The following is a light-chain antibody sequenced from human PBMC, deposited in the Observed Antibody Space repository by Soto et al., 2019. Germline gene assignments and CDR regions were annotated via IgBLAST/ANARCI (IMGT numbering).Light chain of an antibody. V-gene: IGLV1-40*01. CDR3: QSYDSSLSGYV. J-gene: IGLJ1*01. Sequence: QSLLTQPPSVSGAPGQGVTISYTGTSSNLGARFDVHWYQQLPGTAPKLLIYSNIHRPSGVPDRFSGSKSGTSASLAITGLQAEDEADYYCQSYDSSLSGYVFGTGTKLTVL. CDR1: SSNLGARFD. CDR2: SNI.